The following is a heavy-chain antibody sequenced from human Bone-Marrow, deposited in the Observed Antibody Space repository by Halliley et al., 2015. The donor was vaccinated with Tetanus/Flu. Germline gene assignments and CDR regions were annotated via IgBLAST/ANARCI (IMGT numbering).Heavy chain of an antibody. CDR3: ARYYYDSSGLFDY. CDR2: GFYTGHT. D-gene: IGHD3-22*01. V-gene: IGHV4-59*01. J-gene: IGHJ4*02. Sequence: WLGYGFYTGHTKYNPSLKGRVSMSIDTSQNQFSLKLSSVTTADTAVYYCARYYYDSSGLFDYWGQGNLVTVSS.